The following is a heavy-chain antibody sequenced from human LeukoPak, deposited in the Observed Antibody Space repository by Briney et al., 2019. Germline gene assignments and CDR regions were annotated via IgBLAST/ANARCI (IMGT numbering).Heavy chain of an antibody. Sequence: SEALSLTCAVYGGSFSGYYWSWIRQPPGKGLEWIGEINHSGSTNYNPSLKSRVTISVDTSKNQFSLKLSSVTAADTAVYYCARGSSRGRNVVVPAAIKFDYWGQGTLVTVSS. V-gene: IGHV4-34*01. J-gene: IGHJ4*02. CDR3: ARGSSRGRNVVVPAAIKFDY. CDR2: INHSGST. D-gene: IGHD2-2*01. CDR1: GGSFSGYY.